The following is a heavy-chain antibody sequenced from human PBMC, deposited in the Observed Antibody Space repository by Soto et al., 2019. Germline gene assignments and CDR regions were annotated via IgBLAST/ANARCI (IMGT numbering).Heavy chain of an antibody. V-gene: IGHV1-3*01. CDR2: IYADNGDT. CDR1: GYGFSNYA. D-gene: IGHD2-21*02. Sequence: QVQLVQSGAEVKKPGASVRVSCKTSGYGFSNYAMHWVRQAPGQRLEWMGWIYADNGDTRYSQKFQDRVTITRDTSASTVYMDLRSLRSEDTAVYYCARRVGAYCGGDCLLPFDYWGQVTLVTVSS. J-gene: IGHJ4*02. CDR3: ARRVGAYCGGDCLLPFDY.